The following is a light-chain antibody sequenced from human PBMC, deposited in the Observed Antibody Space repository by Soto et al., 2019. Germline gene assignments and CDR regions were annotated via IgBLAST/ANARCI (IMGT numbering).Light chain of an antibody. CDR3: CSYALSATAV. CDR2: EAT. J-gene: IGLJ2*01. Sequence: QSALTQPASVSGSPGQSITISCTGTSSDVGSYNLVSWYQQHPGKAPKLMIYEATKRPSGVSNRFPGSKSGNTASMTISGLQAEDEADYYCCSYALSATAVFGGGTKVTVL. V-gene: IGLV2-23*01. CDR1: SSDVGSYNL.